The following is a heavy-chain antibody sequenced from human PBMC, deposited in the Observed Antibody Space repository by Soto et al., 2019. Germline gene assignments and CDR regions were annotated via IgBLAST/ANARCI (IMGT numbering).Heavy chain of an antibody. D-gene: IGHD6-13*01. J-gene: IGHJ6*02. CDR3: ARYSSSWYPYYYYYYGMDV. CDR1: GGSFSGYY. CDR2: INHSGST. V-gene: IGHV4-34*01. Sequence: QVQLQQWGAGLLKPSETLSLTCAVYGGSFSGYYWSWIRQPPGKGLEWIGEINHSGSTNYNPSLKNRVTISVDTSKNQFSLKLSSVTAADTAVYYCARYSSSWYPYYYYYYGMDVWGQGTTVTVSS.